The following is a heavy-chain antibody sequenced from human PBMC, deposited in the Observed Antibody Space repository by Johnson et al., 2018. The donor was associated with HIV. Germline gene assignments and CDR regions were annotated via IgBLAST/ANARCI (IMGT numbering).Heavy chain of an antibody. CDR2: IDSDGRIT. Sequence: QVQLVESGGGLVQPGGSLRLSCAASGFTFSSYAMHWVRQAPGKGLEWVAGIDSDGRITNYADSVKGRFTISRDNSKNTLYLQMNSLRAEDTAVYYCAKGLGRAAAGTRNAFDIWGQGTMVTVSS. CDR1: GFTFSSYA. D-gene: IGHD6-13*01. V-gene: IGHV3-30*04. J-gene: IGHJ3*02. CDR3: AKGLGRAAAGTRNAFDI.